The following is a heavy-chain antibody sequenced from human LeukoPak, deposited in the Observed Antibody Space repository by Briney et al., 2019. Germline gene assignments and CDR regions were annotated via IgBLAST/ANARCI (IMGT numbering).Heavy chain of an antibody. CDR1: GFXFSSYW. CDR2: INSDGSGT. D-gene: IGHD4-17*01. J-gene: IGHJ3*02. Sequence: PGGSLRLSCAASGFXFSSYWIHWVRQAPGKGLVWVSRINSDGSGTTYADSVKGRFTISRDNARNTLYLQMNSLRAEDTAVYYCTRLMTTVTTAAFDIWGQGTMVTVSS. CDR3: TRLMTTVTTAAFDI. V-gene: IGHV3-74*01.